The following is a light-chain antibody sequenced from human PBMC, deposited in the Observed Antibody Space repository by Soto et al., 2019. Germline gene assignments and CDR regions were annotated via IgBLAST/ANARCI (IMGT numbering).Light chain of an antibody. V-gene: IGLV2-14*01. CDR2: DVS. J-gene: IGLJ2*01. CDR1: ISDVGGYNY. CDR3: SSYTSSSTL. Sequence: QSALTQPASVSGSPGQSITISCTGTISDVGGYNYVSWYQQHPGKAPKLMIYDVSNRPSGVSNRFSGSKSGNTASLTISGLQAEDEADYYCSSYTSSSTLFGGGTKLTVL.